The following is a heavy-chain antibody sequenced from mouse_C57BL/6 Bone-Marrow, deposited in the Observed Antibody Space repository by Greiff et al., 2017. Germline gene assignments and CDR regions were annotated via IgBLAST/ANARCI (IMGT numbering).Heavy chain of an antibody. CDR2: IDPETGGT. Sequence: VQLQQSGAELVRPGASVTLSCKASGYTFTDYEMHWVKQTPVHGLEWIGAIDPETGGTAYNQKFKGKAILTADKSSSTAYMELRSLTSEDSAVYYCTRRGDGNYAFDYWGQGTTLTVSS. J-gene: IGHJ2*01. D-gene: IGHD2-1*01. CDR3: TRRGDGNYAFDY. V-gene: IGHV1-15*01. CDR1: GYTFTDYE.